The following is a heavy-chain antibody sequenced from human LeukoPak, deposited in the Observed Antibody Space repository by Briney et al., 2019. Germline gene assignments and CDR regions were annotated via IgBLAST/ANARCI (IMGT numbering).Heavy chain of an antibody. CDR2: ISSSSSYI. CDR3: AREQARVVRGVIIKNFDY. J-gene: IGHJ4*02. Sequence: GGSLRLSCAASGFTFSSYSMNWVRQAPGKGLEWVSSISSSSSYIYYADSVKGRFTISRDNAKNSLYLQMNSLRAEDTAVYYCAREQARVVRGVIIKNFDYWGQGTLVTVSS. CDR1: GFTFSSYS. V-gene: IGHV3-21*01. D-gene: IGHD3-10*01.